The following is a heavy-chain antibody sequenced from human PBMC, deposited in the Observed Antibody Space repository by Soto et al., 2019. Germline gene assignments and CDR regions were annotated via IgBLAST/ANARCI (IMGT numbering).Heavy chain of an antibody. J-gene: IGHJ4*02. CDR3: ARDRVAVAGGLDY. CDR1: GFTFSSHW. Sequence: PGGTLRLSCAASGFTFSSHWLSWVRQAPGKGLEWVANIKQDGREKYYVDSVKGRFTISRDNAKNSLYLQMNSLRAEDTAVYYCARDRVAVAGGLDYWGQGTLVTVSS. V-gene: IGHV3-7*01. CDR2: IKQDGREK. D-gene: IGHD6-19*01.